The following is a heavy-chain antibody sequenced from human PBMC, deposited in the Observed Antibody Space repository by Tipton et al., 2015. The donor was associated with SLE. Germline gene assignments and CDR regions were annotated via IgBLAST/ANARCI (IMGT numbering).Heavy chain of an antibody. CDR1: GGSISGHY. D-gene: IGHD3-16*01. CDR3: ARDRPFYDAFFDI. V-gene: IGHV4-59*11. J-gene: IGHJ3*02. CDR2: ISDLGTT. Sequence: TLSLTCIVSGGSISGHYWSWIRPPPEKGLEWIGYISDLGTTNYNPSLKSRVTISVDTSKNQFSLKLTSVTAADTAVYYCARDRPFYDAFFDIWGQGTMVTVSS.